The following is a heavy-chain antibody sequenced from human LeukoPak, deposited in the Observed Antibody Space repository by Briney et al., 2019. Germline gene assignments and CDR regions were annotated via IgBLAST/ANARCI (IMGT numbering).Heavy chain of an antibody. CDR3: ARGYSYGYFDS. CDR2: VYNSGST. D-gene: IGHD5-18*01. V-gene: IGHV4-61*02. J-gene: IGHJ4*02. Sequence: PSETLSLTCTVPGGSLSRGRYYWSWIRQPAGKGLEWIGRVYNSGSTKYNPSLQSRVTISVDTSKNQFSLKLTSVTAADTAVYFCARGYSYGYFDSWGQGTLVTVSS. CDR1: GGSLSRGRYY.